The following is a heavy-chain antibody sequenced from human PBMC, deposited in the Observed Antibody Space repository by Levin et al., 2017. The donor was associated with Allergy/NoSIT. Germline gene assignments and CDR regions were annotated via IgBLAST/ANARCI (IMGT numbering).Heavy chain of an antibody. CDR3: AKGRRGSSSWFPQEGFDP. CDR1: GFTFSSYA. CDR2: ISGSGGST. J-gene: IGHJ5*02. V-gene: IGHV3-23*01. D-gene: IGHD6-13*01. Sequence: GESLKISCAASGFTFSSYAMSWVRQAPGKGLEWVSAISGSGGSTYYADSVKGRFTISRDNSKNTLYLQMNSLRAEDTAVYYCAKGRRGSSSWFPQEGFDPWGQGTLVTVSS.